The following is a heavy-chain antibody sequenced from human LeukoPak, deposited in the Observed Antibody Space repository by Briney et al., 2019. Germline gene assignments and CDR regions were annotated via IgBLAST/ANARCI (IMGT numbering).Heavy chain of an antibody. CDR2: IYSGGST. D-gene: IGHD3-22*01. CDR3: TTEGGYDSSGYHY. V-gene: IGHV3-53*01. Sequence: GGSLRLSCAASGFTVSSNYMSWVRQAPGKGLEWVSVIYSGGSTYYADSVKGRFTISRDNSKNTLYLQMSSLRAEDTAVYYCTTEGGYDSSGYHYWGQGTLVTVSS. J-gene: IGHJ4*02. CDR1: GFTVSSNY.